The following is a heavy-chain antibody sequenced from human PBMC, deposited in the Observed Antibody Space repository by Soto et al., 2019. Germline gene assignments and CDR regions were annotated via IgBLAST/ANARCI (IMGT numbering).Heavy chain of an antibody. CDR3: ESAGTMASLADYGMDV. J-gene: IGHJ6*02. Sequence: LSLTSAVSGAAIRIGGSSRIWIWQPPGKGLEWIGYIYHSGSTYYNPSLKSRVTISVDRSKNQFSLKLSSVTDADTALYYCESAGTMASLADYGMDVWGQGTTVTVSS. D-gene: IGHD3-10*01. V-gene: IGHV4-30-2*01. CDR2: IYHSGST. CDR1: GAAIRIGGSS.